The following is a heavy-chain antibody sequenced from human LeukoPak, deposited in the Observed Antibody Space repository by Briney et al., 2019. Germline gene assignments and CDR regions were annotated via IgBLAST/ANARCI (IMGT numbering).Heavy chain of an antibody. D-gene: IGHD6-19*01. CDR3: GRESAYDSGWVTWWFDP. J-gene: IGHJ5*02. V-gene: IGHV6-1*01. Sequence: SQTLSLTCSISGDSVSSNSAAWNWIRKSPSRGLEWLGRTYYRAKWHNDYSPSVKSRITVNSDTSKTQFSLQLNSVTPGDPAVYYCGRESAYDSGWVTWWFDPWGQGTLVTVSS. CDR2: TYYRAKWHN. CDR1: GDSVSSNSAA.